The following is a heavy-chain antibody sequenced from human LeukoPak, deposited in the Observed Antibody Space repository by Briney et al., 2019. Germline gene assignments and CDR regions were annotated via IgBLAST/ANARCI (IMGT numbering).Heavy chain of an antibody. D-gene: IGHD1-26*01. CDR1: GGSISRSRDY. Sequence: SETLSLTCTVSGGSISRSRDYWGWIRQPPGKGLEWIGSIYYSGSTYYNPSLKSRVTISGDTSKNRFSLKLSSVTAADTAMYYCASLSRSGSYPDYWGQGTLVTVSS. CDR2: IYYSGST. J-gene: IGHJ4*02. CDR3: ASLSRSGSYPDY. V-gene: IGHV4-39*07.